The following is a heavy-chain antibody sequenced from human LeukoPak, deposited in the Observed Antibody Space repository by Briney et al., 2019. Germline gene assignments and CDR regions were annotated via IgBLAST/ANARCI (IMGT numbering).Heavy chain of an antibody. CDR1: GGSISSGGYS. J-gene: IGHJ4*02. CDR2: IYYSGST. CDR3: AATSRVVVSFDY. D-gene: IGHD2-21*01. V-gene: IGHV4-31*03. Sequence: SETLSLTCTVSGGSISSGGYSWSWIRQHPGKGLEWIGHIYYSGSTYYNPSLKSRVTISVDTSKNQFSLKLSSVTAADTAVYYCAATSRVVVSFDYWGQGTLVTVSS.